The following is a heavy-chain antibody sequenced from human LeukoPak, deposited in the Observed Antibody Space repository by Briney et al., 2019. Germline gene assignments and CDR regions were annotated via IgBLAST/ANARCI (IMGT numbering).Heavy chain of an antibody. V-gene: IGHV3-23*01. D-gene: IGHD6-13*01. CDR3: AKVPHSSTWSNSPHY. Sequence: PGGSLRLSCAASGFTFSSYAMSWVRQAPGKGLEWVSAISGSGASTSHADSVKGRFTISRDNSKNTLYLQMNSLRAEDTAVYYCAKVPHSSTWSNSPHYWGQGTLVTVSS. CDR1: GFTFSSYA. CDR2: ISGSGAST. J-gene: IGHJ4*02.